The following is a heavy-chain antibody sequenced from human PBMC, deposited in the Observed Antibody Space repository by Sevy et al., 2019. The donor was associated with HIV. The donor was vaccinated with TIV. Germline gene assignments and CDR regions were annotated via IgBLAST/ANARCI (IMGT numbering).Heavy chain of an antibody. D-gene: IGHD4-17*01. J-gene: IGHJ6*02. CDR2: ISGSGGST. CDR3: AKVDVDYGDYAPSSKYYYYYGMDV. Sequence: GGSLRLSCAASGFTFSSYAMSWVRQAPGKGLEWVSAISGSGGSTYYADSGKGRFTISRDNSKNTLYLQRNSLRAEDTAVYYCAKVDVDYGDYAPSSKYYYYYGMDVWGQGTTVTVSS. CDR1: GFTFSSYA. V-gene: IGHV3-23*01.